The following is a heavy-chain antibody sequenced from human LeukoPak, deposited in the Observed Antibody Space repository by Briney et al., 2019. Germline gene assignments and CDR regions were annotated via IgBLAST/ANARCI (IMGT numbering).Heavy chain of an antibody. Sequence: SETLSLTCIVSGGSISGSNYYWGWIRQPPGMGLEWIGSIFYSGRTYFNPSLKSRVTISVDTSKNQFSLGLSSVTAADTAVYYCARHEEEDGYNAKTLDYWGQGALVTVSS. V-gene: IGHV4-39*01. CDR3: ARHEEEDGYNAKTLDY. CDR1: GGSISGSNYY. J-gene: IGHJ4*02. D-gene: IGHD5-24*01. CDR2: IFYSGRT.